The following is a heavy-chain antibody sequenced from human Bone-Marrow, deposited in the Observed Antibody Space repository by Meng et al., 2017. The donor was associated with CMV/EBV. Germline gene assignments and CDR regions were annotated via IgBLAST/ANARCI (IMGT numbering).Heavy chain of an antibody. CDR2: INHSGST. V-gene: IGHV4-34*01. Sequence: GSLRLSCAVYGGSFSGYYWSWFRQPPGKGLEWIGEINHSGSTNYNPSLKSRVTISVDTSKNPFSLKLSSVTAADTAVYYCARDRCSSTSCYGPYYGMDVWGQGTTVTVSS. D-gene: IGHD2-2*01. CDR1: GGSFSGYY. J-gene: IGHJ6*02. CDR3: ARDRCSSTSCYGPYYGMDV.